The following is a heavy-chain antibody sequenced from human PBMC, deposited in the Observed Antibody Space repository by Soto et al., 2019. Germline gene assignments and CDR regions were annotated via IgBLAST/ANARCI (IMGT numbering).Heavy chain of an antibody. J-gene: IGHJ3*02. V-gene: IGHV3-30*18. CDR3: AKGMDYGDYEAAFDI. Sequence: GGSLRLSCAASGFTFSSYGMHWVRQAPGKGLEWVAVISYDGSNKYYADSVKGRFTISRDNSKNTLYLQMNSLRAEDTAVYYCAKGMDYGDYEAAFDIWGQGTMVTVSS. CDR1: GFTFSSYG. CDR2: ISYDGSNK. D-gene: IGHD4-17*01.